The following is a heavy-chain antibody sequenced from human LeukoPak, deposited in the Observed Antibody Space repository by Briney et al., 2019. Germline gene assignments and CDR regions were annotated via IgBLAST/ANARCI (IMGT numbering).Heavy chain of an antibody. CDR2: ISGSGGST. V-gene: IGHV3-23*01. CDR1: GFTFSSYA. Sequence: GGSLRLSCAASGFTFSSYAMSWVRQAPGKGLEWVSAISGSGGSTYYADSVKGRSTISRDNSKNTLYLQMNSLRAEDTAVYYCAKKGRYCSGGSCYITFDYWGQGTLVTVSS. D-gene: IGHD2-15*01. CDR3: AKKGRYCSGGSCYITFDY. J-gene: IGHJ4*02.